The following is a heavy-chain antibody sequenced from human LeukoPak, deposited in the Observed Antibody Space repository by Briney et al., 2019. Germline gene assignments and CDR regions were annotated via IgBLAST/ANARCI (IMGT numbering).Heavy chain of an antibody. Sequence: ASVKVPCKVSGYTLTELSMHWVRQAPGKGLEWMGGFDPEDGETIYAQKFQGRVTMTEDTSTDTAYMELSSLRSEDTAVYYCATGLSPYCGGDCYKYFQHWGQGTLVTVSS. J-gene: IGHJ1*01. D-gene: IGHD2-21*01. V-gene: IGHV1-24*01. CDR1: GYTLTELS. CDR2: FDPEDGET. CDR3: ATGLSPYCGGDCYKYFQH.